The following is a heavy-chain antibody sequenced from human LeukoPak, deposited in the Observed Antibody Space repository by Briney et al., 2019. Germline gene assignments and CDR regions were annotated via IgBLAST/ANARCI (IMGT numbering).Heavy chain of an antibody. Sequence: GASVKVSCKASGYTFTNYTIHWVRQAPGQGLEWMGWINTNTGNPTYAQGFTGRFVFSLDTSVSTAYLQISSLKAEDTAVYYCAREYYYDSSGYLDAFDIWGQGTMVTVSS. D-gene: IGHD3-22*01. CDR3: AREYYYDSSGYLDAFDI. J-gene: IGHJ3*02. V-gene: IGHV7-4-1*02. CDR2: INTNTGNP. CDR1: GYTFTNYT.